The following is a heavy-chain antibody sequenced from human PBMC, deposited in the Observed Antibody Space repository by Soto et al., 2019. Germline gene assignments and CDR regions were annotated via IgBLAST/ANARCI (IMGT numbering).Heavy chain of an antibody. Sequence: GESLKISCKGSGYSFTIYWISWVRQMPGKGLEWMGRIDPSDSYTNYSPSFQGHVTISADKSISTAYLQWSSLKASDTAMYYCARQDYSNFPLNYWGQGTLVTVSS. D-gene: IGHD4-4*01. CDR2: IDPSDSYT. V-gene: IGHV5-10-1*01. J-gene: IGHJ4*02. CDR3: ARQDYSNFPLNY. CDR1: GYSFTIYW.